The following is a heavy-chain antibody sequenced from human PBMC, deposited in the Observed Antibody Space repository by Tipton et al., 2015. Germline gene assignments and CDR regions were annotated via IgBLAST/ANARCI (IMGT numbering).Heavy chain of an antibody. J-gene: IGHJ4*02. Sequence: SLRLSCAASGFTFSDYWIHWVRQAPGKGLVWVSRINSDGISTSYADSVQGRFTISRDNARNTLYLQMNSLRADDTAVYYCARSPQDPAVDYWGQGALVTVSS. V-gene: IGHV3-74*01. CDR1: GFTFSDYW. CDR3: ARSPQDPAVDY. CDR2: INSDGIST.